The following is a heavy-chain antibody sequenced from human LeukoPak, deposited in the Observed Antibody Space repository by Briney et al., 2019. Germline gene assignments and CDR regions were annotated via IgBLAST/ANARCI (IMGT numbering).Heavy chain of an antibody. CDR3: ARADSYGSILDY. V-gene: IGHV3-33*01. D-gene: IGHD5-18*01. CDR1: GFTFRSYA. Sequence: PGGSLRLSCAASGFTFRSYAMHWVRQAPGRGLEWVAAIWYDGSNKYYADSVRGRLTISRDNSKNTLYLQMNSLRAEDTAVYYCARADSYGSILDYWGQGTRVTVSS. CDR2: IWYDGSNK. J-gene: IGHJ4*02.